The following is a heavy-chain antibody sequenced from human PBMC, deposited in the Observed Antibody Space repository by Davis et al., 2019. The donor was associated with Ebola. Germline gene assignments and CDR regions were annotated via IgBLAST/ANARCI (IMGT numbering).Heavy chain of an antibody. Sequence: GESLKISCSASGFTFSSYAMHWVRQAPGKGLEYVSAISSNGGSTYYADSVKDRFTISRDNAKNSLYLQMNSLRAEDTALYYCAKGDYDSSGHLGYWGQGTLVTVSS. CDR3: AKGDYDSSGHLGY. CDR1: GFTFSSYA. D-gene: IGHD3-22*01. V-gene: IGHV3-64*04. J-gene: IGHJ4*02. CDR2: ISSNGGST.